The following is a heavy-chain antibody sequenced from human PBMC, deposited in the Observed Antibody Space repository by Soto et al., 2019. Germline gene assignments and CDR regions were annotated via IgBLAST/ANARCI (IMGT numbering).Heavy chain of an antibody. CDR1: GGTFSTYA. CDR2: IIPIFGTA. V-gene: IGHV1-69*12. Sequence: QVQLVQSGAEVKKPGSSAMVSCKASGGTFSTYAISWVRQAPGQGLEWMGGIIPIFGTASYAQKFQGRVTITADESTSTAYMELRSLTSEDTAVYYCARSLGLEYYYGMDVWGQGTTVTVSS. CDR3: ARSLGLEYYYGMDV. J-gene: IGHJ6*02. D-gene: IGHD1-1*01.